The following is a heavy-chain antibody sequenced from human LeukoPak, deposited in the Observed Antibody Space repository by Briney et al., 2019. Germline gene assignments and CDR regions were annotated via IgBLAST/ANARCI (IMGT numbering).Heavy chain of an antibody. Sequence: GGSLRLSCAASGFTFDDYARHWVRQAPGKGLEWASGISWNSGSIGYADSVKGRFTISRDNSKNSLYLQMNSLRTEDTALYYCAKEGVTVTTERYFDYWGQGTLVTVSS. V-gene: IGHV3-9*01. CDR2: ISWNSGSI. D-gene: IGHD4-11*01. J-gene: IGHJ4*02. CDR1: GFTFDDYA. CDR3: AKEGVTVTTERYFDY.